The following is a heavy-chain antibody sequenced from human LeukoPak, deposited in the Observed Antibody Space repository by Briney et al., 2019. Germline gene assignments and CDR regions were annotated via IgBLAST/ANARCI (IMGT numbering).Heavy chain of an antibody. J-gene: IGHJ4*02. CDR3: AASYDFWSGSFDY. V-gene: IGHV3-21*04. D-gene: IGHD3-3*01. CDR2: ISSSSSYI. CDR1: GFTFSSYS. Sequence: PGGSLRLSCAASGFTFSSYSMNWVRQAPGKGLEWVSSISSSSSYIYYADSVKGRFTISRGNSKNTLYLQMNSLRAEDTAVYYCAASYDFWSGSFDYWGQGTLVTVSS.